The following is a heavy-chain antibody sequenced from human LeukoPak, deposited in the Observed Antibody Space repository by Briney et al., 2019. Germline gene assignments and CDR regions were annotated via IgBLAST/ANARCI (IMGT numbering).Heavy chain of an antibody. V-gene: IGHV7-4-1*02. CDR1: GYTFTSYA. Sequence: ASVKVSCKASGYTFTSYAMNWVRQAPGQGLEWMGWINTNTGNPTYAQGFTGRFVFSLDTSVSTAYLQISSLKAEDTAVYYCARVSGYSSSWYPSSAYYYMDVWGKGTTVTVSS. D-gene: IGHD6-13*01. J-gene: IGHJ6*03. CDR2: INTNTGNP. CDR3: ARVSGYSSSWYPSSAYYYMDV.